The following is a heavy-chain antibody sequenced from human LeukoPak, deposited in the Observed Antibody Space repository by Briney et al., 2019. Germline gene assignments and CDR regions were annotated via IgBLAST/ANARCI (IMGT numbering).Heavy chain of an antibody. V-gene: IGHV1-58*02. CDR2: IDVGSGNT. CDR1: GFTSTSSA. CDR3: AAESGSYSLYYYYGMDV. D-gene: IGHD1-26*01. J-gene: IGHJ6*02. Sequence: SVKVSCKASGFTSTSSAMQWVRQARGQRLEWKGFIDVGSGNTNYAQKFEERVTITRDMSTSPAYMELSSLRSEDTAVYYCAAESGSYSLYYYYGMDVWGQGTTVTVSS.